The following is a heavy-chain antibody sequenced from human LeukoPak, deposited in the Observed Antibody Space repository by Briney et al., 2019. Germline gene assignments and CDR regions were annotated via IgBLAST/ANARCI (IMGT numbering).Heavy chain of an antibody. J-gene: IGHJ4*02. D-gene: IGHD1-20*01. Sequence: GASVKVSCKASGYTFTSYDINWVRQATGRGLEWMGWMNPNSGNTGYAQKFQGRVTMTRNTSISTAYMELSNLRSEDTAVYYCARGITGTTGFDYWGQGTLVTVSS. CDR3: ARGITGTTGFDY. V-gene: IGHV1-8*01. CDR1: GYTFTSYD. CDR2: MNPNSGNT.